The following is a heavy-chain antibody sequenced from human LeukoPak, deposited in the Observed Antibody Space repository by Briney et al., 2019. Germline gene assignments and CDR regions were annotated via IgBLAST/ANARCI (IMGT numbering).Heavy chain of an antibody. J-gene: IGHJ4*02. CDR3: ARHTYGSSSFDY. Sequence: SETLSLTCTVSGASISSYYWSWIRQPAGKGLEWIGRIYTSGSTNYNPSLKSRVTISVDTSKNQFSLKLSSVTAADTAVYYCARHTYGSSSFDYWGQGTLVTVSS. D-gene: IGHD6-6*01. V-gene: IGHV4-4*07. CDR2: IYTSGST. CDR1: GASISSYY.